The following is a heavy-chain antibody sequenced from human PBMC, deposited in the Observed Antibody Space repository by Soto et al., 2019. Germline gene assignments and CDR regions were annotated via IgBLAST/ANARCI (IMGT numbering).Heavy chain of an antibody. J-gene: IGHJ6*02. CDR3: AREVNKRYYYYGMDV. CDR1: GGSISSPNFY. V-gene: IGHV4-31*03. CDR2: IYYSGST. Sequence: SETLSLTCTVSGGSISSPNFYWSWIRQHPGKGLEWIGYIYYSGSTYYNPSLKSRVTISVDTSKNQFSLKLSSVTAADTAVYYCAREVNKRYYYYGMDVWGQGTTVTVSS.